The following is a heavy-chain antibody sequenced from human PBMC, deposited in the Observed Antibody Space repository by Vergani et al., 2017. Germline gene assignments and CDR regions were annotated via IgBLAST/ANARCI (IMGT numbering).Heavy chain of an antibody. Sequence: QVQLVQSGAEVKKPGASVKVSCKASGYTFTSYAMHWVRQAPGQRLEWMGWINAGNGNTKYSQKFQGRVTITRDTSASTAYMGLSSLRSEDTAVYYCAREWAQLRGWFDPWGQGTLVTVSS. J-gene: IGHJ5*02. CDR1: GYTFTSYA. CDR3: AREWAQLRGWFDP. V-gene: IGHV1-3*01. D-gene: IGHD1-1*01. CDR2: INAGNGNT.